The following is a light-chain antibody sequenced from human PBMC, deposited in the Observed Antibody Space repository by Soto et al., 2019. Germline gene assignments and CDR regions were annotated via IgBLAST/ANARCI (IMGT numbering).Light chain of an antibody. CDR1: KLGDKY. CDR2: QDS. J-gene: IGLJ1*01. V-gene: IGLV3-1*01. Sequence: SYELTQPPSVSVSPGHTASNTCSGDKLGDKYACWYQQKPGQSPVLVIYQDSKRPSGIPERFSGSNSGNTATLTISGTQAMDEADYYCQAWDSSTGVFGTGTKLTVL. CDR3: QAWDSSTGV.